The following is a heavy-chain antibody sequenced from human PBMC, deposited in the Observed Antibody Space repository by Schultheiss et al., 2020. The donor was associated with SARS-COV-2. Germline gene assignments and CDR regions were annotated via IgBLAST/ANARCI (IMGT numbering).Heavy chain of an antibody. Sequence: ASVKVSCKASGYTFTGYYIHWLRQAPGQGLQWMGWINPSSGDTNEAQRFQGRVTMTRDTSISTAYMELSRLRSDDTAVYYCARDETGIYYYYYGMDVWGQGTTVTVSS. CDR3: ARDETGIYYYYYGMDV. V-gene: IGHV1-2*02. J-gene: IGHJ6*02. CDR1: GYTFTGYY. D-gene: IGHD1-1*01. CDR2: INPSSGDT.